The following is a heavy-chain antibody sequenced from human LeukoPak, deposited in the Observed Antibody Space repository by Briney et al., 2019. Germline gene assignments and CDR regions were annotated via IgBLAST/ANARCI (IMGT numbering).Heavy chain of an antibody. D-gene: IGHD1-1*01. CDR1: GFPFIEYS. J-gene: IGHJ4*02. CDR3: ARDHNCAFDN. Sequence: GGSLRLSCTASGFPFIEYSMNWVRQAPGKRLEWISYIGIDSGNTKYADSVRGRFTISTDKAKNSLYLQMNSLRAEDTAVYYCARDHNCAFDNWGQGTLVSVAS. V-gene: IGHV3-48*01. CDR2: IGIDSGNT.